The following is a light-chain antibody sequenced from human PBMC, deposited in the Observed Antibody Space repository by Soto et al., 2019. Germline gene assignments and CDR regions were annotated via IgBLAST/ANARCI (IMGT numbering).Light chain of an antibody. J-gene: IGKJ3*01. CDR2: AAS. V-gene: IGKV1-39*01. CDR1: QNINTY. Sequence: DLQMTQSPSSLSASVGDRVTITCRASQNINTYLNWYQEKPGIAPKLLIYAASTLQSGVPSRFSGSGFGTDFTLTISSLQPEDFATYYCQQSFSTPTFGPGTTVDVK. CDR3: QQSFSTPT.